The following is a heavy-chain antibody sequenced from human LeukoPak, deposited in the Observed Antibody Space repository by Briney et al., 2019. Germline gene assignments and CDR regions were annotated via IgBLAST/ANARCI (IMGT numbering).Heavy chain of an antibody. J-gene: IGHJ6*02. CDR2: ISSSGSTI. D-gene: IGHD3-10*01. Sequence: GGSLRLSCATSGFTFSDYYMSWIRQAPGKGLEWVSYISSSGSTIYYADSVKGRFTISRDNAKNSLYLQMNSLRAEDTAVYYCARSYYYGSGSYDYYYGMDVWGQGTTVTVSS. CDR1: GFTFSDYY. V-gene: IGHV3-11*01. CDR3: ARSYYYGSGSYDYYYGMDV.